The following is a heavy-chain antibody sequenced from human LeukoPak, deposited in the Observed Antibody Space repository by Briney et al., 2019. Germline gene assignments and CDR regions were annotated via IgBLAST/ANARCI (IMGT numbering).Heavy chain of an antibody. CDR3: AKEARHRCSSTSCYTDDAFDI. CDR1: VFTFDDYA. D-gene: IGHD2-2*02. V-gene: IGHV3-9*01. Sequence: PGRSLRLSCAASVFTFDDYAMHWVRQAPGKGLERGSGISWNSGSIGYADSVKGRFTISRDNAKNSLYLQMNSLRAEDTALYYCAKEARHRCSSTSCYTDDAFDIWGQGTMVTVSS. J-gene: IGHJ3*02. CDR2: ISWNSGSI.